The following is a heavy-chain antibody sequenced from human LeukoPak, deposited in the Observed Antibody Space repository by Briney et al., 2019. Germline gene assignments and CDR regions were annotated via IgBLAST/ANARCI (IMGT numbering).Heavy chain of an antibody. J-gene: IGHJ4*02. CDR1: GFTFSSYA. V-gene: IGHV3-7*01. D-gene: IGHD2-21*02. CDR3: AKWGPYCVGDYCPALDS. Sequence: GGSLRLSCAASGFTFSSYAMSWVRQAPGKGLEWVANINQDGSKKRYTDSVKGRFTISRDNAKGSLYLQLNSLRAQDTAVYYCAKWGPYCVGDYCPALDSWGPGTLVTVSS. CDR2: INQDGSKK.